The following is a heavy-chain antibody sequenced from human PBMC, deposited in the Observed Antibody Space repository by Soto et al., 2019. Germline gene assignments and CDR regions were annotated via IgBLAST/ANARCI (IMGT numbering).Heavy chain of an antibody. CDR1: GDSVSSNSAA. Sequence: QTLSLTCATSGDSVSSNSAALNWIRQSPSRGLEWLGRTYYRSKWYNDYAVSVKSRITINPDTSKNQFSLQLNSVTPEDTAVYYCARDGLTPIYYYYGMDVWGQGTTVTVSS. V-gene: IGHV6-1*01. D-gene: IGHD3-9*01. CDR2: TYYRSKWYN. J-gene: IGHJ6*02. CDR3: ARDGLTPIYYYYGMDV.